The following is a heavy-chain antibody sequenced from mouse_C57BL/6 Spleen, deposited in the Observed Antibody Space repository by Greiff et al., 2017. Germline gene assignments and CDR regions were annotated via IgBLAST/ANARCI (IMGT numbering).Heavy chain of an antibody. J-gene: IGHJ4*01. Sequence: QVQLQQPGAELVKPGASVKMSCKASGYTFTSYWITWVKQRPGQGLEWIGDIYPGSGSTNYNEKFKSKATLTVDTSSTTAYMQLSSLASEDSAVYYCSRWEEYDPYYYAMGYWGQGTSVTVSS. CDR2: IYPGSGST. D-gene: IGHD2-12*01. V-gene: IGHV1-55*01. CDR1: GYTFTSYW. CDR3: SRWEEYDPYYYAMGY.